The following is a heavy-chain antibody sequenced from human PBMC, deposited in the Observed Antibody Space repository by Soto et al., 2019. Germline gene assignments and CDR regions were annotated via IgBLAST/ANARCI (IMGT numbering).Heavy chain of an antibody. V-gene: IGHV2-70*11. CDR2: IDWDDDK. CDR3: ARTPPSYYYDSSGYCDY. D-gene: IGHD3-22*01. J-gene: IGHJ4*02. Sequence: SGPTLVNPTQTLTLTCTFSGFSLSTSGMCVSWIRQPPGKALEWLARIDWDDDKYYSTSLKTRLTISKDTSKNQVVLTMTNMDPVDTATYYCARTPPSYYYDSSGYCDYWGQGTLVTVSS. CDR1: GFSLSTSGMC.